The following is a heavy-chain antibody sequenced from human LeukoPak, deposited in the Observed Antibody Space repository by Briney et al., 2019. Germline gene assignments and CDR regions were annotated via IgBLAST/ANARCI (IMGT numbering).Heavy chain of an antibody. CDR3: ARDSLGYCSSPSCPGWFDP. CDR2: IIPIFGTA. J-gene: IGHJ5*02. D-gene: IGHD2-2*01. CDR1: GGTFSSYA. Sequence: SVKVSCKASGGTFSSYAISWVRQAPGQGLEWMGGIIPIFGTANYAQKFQGRVTITADESTSTAYMELSSLRSEDTAVYYCARDSLGYCSSPSCPGWFDPWGQGTLVTVSS. V-gene: IGHV1-69*13.